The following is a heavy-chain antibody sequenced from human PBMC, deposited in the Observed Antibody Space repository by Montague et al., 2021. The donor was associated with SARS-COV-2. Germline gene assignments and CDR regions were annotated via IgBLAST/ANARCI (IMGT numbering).Heavy chain of an antibody. CDR1: GGSISSYY. Sequence: SETLSLTCTVSGGSISSYYWSWIRQPPGNGLEWIGHVFDSGSTNYNPSLKSRVTISVDTSKNQFSLKLNPVTAADTAVYYCARGEWLRGGMDDWGQGTTVTVSS. CDR3: ARGEWLRGGMDD. J-gene: IGHJ6*02. CDR2: VFDSGST. D-gene: IGHD5-12*01. V-gene: IGHV4-59*13.